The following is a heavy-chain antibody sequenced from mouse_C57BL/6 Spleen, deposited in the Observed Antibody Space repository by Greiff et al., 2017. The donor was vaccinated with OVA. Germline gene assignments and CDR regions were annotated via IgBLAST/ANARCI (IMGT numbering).Heavy chain of an antibody. CDR3: ARGGFITTVVNWYFDV. J-gene: IGHJ1*03. CDR1: GYTFTSYW. V-gene: IGHV1-53*01. CDR2: INPSNGGT. D-gene: IGHD1-1*01. Sequence: QVQLQQSGTELVKPGASVKLSCKASGYTFTSYWMHWVKQRPGQGLEWIGNINPSNGGTNYNEKFKSKATLTVDKSSSTAYMQLSSLTSEDSAVYYCARGGFITTVVNWYFDVWGTGTTVTVSS.